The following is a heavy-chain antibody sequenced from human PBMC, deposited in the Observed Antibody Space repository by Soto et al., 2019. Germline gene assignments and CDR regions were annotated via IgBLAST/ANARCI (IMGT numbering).Heavy chain of an antibody. D-gene: IGHD2-2*01. J-gene: IGHJ4*02. Sequence: PVGSLRLSCVASGFTFRNYWMHWVRQAPGKGLVWVSRVNSDGTITNYADSVKGRFTISRDNAKNTLYLQMNSLTAADTAVYYCTSTSGFDYWGQGAPVTVSS. CDR1: GFTFRNYW. V-gene: IGHV3-74*01. CDR2: VNSDGTIT. CDR3: TSTSGFDY.